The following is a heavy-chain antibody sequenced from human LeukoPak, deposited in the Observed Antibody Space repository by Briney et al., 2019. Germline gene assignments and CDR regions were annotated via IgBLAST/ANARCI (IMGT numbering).Heavy chain of an antibody. CDR3: ARVGRGYSPPN. Sequence: PSETLSLTCTVSGGSVSSGSYYWSWIRHPPGKGLEWIGYIYYSGSTNYNPSLKSRVTISVDTSKNQFSLKLSSVTAADTAVYYCARVGRGYSPPNWGQGTLVTVSS. CDR1: GGSVSSGSYY. J-gene: IGHJ4*02. D-gene: IGHD2-15*01. CDR2: IYYSGST. V-gene: IGHV4-61*01.